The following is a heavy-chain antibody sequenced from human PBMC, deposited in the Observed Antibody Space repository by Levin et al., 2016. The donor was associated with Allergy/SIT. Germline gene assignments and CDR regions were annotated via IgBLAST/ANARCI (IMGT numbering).Heavy chain of an antibody. CDR2: INAGNGNT. V-gene: IGHV1-3*01. CDR3: ARDRGYYDSSGYGDY. D-gene: IGHD3-22*01. Sequence: WVRQAPGQRLEWMGWINAGNGNTKYSQKFQGRVTITRDTSASTAYMELSSLRSEDTAVYYCARDRGYYDSSGYGDYWGQGTLVTVSS. J-gene: IGHJ4*02.